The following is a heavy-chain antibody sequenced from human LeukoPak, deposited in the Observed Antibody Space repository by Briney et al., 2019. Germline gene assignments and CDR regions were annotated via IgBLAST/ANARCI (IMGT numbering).Heavy chain of an antibody. V-gene: IGHV3-74*03. CDR3: ARAAVVPAGKGRKRSGMDV. CDR2: INSDGSST. D-gene: IGHD2-2*01. J-gene: IGHJ6*01. CDR1: GFTFRSYW. Sequence: GGSLRLSCAAWGFTFRSYWMHGVRRAPGKGLVGVSRINSDGSSTTYADSVKGRFTISRDNAKNTLYLQMNSLRAADTAVYYCARAAVVPAGKGRKRSGMDVWGQGTTVTVSS.